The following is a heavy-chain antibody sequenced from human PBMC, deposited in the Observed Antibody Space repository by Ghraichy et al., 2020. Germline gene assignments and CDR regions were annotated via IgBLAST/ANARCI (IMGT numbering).Heavy chain of an antibody. Sequence: GESLNISCAASGFTFSSYAMHWVRQAPGKGLEYVSAISSNGGSTYYANSVKGRFTISRDNSKNTLYLQMGSLRAEDMAVYYCARDQAPFVAAASPLGYYGMDVWGQGTTVTVSS. V-gene: IGHV3-64*01. J-gene: IGHJ6*02. D-gene: IGHD6-13*01. CDR2: ISSNGGST. CDR1: GFTFSSYA. CDR3: ARDQAPFVAAASPLGYYGMDV.